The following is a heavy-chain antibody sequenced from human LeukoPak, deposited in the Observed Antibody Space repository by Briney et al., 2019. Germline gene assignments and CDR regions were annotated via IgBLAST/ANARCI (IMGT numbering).Heavy chain of an antibody. CDR1: GFTFSDHW. Sequence: GGSLRLSCGASGFTFSDHWMHWVRQVPGKGLVWVSRINGDGSRTSYADSVKGRFTISRDNAKNTVYLQMNSLRAEDTALYYCARDRGSTEFDYWGQGTLVTVSS. D-gene: IGHD2-2*01. CDR3: ARDRGSTEFDY. V-gene: IGHV3-74*01. J-gene: IGHJ4*02. CDR2: INGDGSRT.